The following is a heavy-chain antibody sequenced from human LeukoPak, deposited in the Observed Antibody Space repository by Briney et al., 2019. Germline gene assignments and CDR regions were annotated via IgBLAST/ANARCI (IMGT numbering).Heavy chain of an antibody. V-gene: IGHV4-59*08. CDR3: ARHKYYGSGSPSFFDY. Sequence: PSETLSLTCAVYGGSFSGYYWSWIRQPPGKGLEWIGYIYYSGSTNYNPSLKSRVTISVDTSKNQFSLKLSSVTAADTAVYYCARHKYYGSGSPSFFDYWGQGTLVTVSS. CDR2: IYYSGST. CDR1: GGSFSGYY. D-gene: IGHD3-10*01. J-gene: IGHJ4*02.